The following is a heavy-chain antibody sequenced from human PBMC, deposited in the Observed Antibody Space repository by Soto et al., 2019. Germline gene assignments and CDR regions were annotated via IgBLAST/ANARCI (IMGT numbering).Heavy chain of an antibody. Sequence: PGGSLRLSCAASGFTFSGSAMHWVRQASGKGLEWVGRIRSKANSYATAYAASVKGRFTISRDDSKNTAYLQMNSLKTEDTAVYYCTRQRHYYFWSGYYAPTNGMDVWGQGTTVTVSS. CDR3: TRQRHYYFWSGYYAPTNGMDV. CDR1: GFTFSGSA. CDR2: IRSKANSYAT. J-gene: IGHJ6*02. V-gene: IGHV3-73*01. D-gene: IGHD3-3*01.